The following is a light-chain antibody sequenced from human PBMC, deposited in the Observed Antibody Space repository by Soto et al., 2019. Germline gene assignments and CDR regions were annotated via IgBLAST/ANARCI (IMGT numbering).Light chain of an antibody. CDR3: QTYDSSLSGLFV. Sequence: QSVLRQPPSVSGAPGQRVTISCTGSSSNIGAGYDVHWYQQLPGTAPKLLIFGNGNRPSGVPDRFSGSKSDTSASLAITGLQAEDEADYYCQTYDSSLSGLFVFGTGTKVTVL. V-gene: IGLV1-40*01. CDR1: SSNIGAGYD. J-gene: IGLJ1*01. CDR2: GNG.